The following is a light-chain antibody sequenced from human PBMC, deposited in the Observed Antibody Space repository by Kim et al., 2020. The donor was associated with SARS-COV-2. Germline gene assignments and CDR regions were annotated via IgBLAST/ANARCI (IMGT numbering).Light chain of an antibody. CDR1: QSIGTR. CDR2: AAS. V-gene: IGKV1-39*01. Sequence: SVGDRITIACRASQSIGTRLKWYKQRPGKAPKLLIYAASTLQSGVPSRFSGAGSETDFTLTISSLQPEDFATYYCQQSFSTPWLSFGGGTKVDIK. J-gene: IGKJ4*01. CDR3: QQSFSTPWLS.